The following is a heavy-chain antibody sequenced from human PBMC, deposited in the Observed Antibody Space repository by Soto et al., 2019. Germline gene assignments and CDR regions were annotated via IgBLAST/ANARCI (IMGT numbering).Heavy chain of an antibody. D-gene: IGHD3-22*01. V-gene: IGHV4-30-4*01. J-gene: IGHJ4*02. CDR2: IYDTGNT. CDR3: ARDRGGFCDSSGCYIDY. Sequence: QVQLQESGPGLVKPSQTLSLTCTVSGGSISSDKYYWSWIRQPPGKGLEWIGYIYDTGNTYYNPSLKRPVTISVDTSKNQFSLKLTSVTAADTAVYYCARDRGGFCDSSGCYIDYWGQGTLVTVSS. CDR1: GGSISSDKYY.